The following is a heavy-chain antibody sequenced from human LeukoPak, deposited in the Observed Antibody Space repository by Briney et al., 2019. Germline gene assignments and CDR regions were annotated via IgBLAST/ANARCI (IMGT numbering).Heavy chain of an antibody. V-gene: IGHV1-2*02. CDR1: GYTFTSYG. Sequence: ASVKVSCKASGYTFTSYGISWVRQAPGQGLEWMGWINPNSGGTNYAQKFQGRVTMTRDTSISTAYMELSRLRSDDTAVYYCARVPGRNVLRYLEASSNWFDPWGQGTLVTVSS. CDR3: ARVPGRNVLRYLEASSNWFDP. J-gene: IGHJ5*02. D-gene: IGHD3-9*01. CDR2: INPNSGGT.